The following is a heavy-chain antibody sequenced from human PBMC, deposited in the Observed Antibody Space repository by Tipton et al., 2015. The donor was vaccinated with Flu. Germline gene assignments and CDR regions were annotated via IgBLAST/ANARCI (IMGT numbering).Heavy chain of an antibody. D-gene: IGHD3-22*01. J-gene: IGHJ4*02. Sequence: GSLRLSCAASGFTFSSYGMHWVRQAPDKGLEWVAFIRYDGSNKYYADSVKGRFTISRDNSKNTLYLQMNSLRAEDTAVYYCAKALDTYYYDSSGYSRSPFDYWDQGTLVTVSS. V-gene: IGHV3-30*02. CDR3: AKALDTYYYDSSGYSRSPFDY. CDR1: GFTFSSYG. CDR2: IRYDGSNK.